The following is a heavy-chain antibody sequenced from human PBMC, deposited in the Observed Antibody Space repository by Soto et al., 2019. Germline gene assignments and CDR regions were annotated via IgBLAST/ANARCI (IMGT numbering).Heavy chain of an antibody. CDR3: AREATVKEGDSYYYGMDV. J-gene: IGHJ6*02. Sequence: QVQLVQSGAEVKKPGASVKVSCKASGYTFTSYDINWVRQATGQGLEWMGWMNPNSGNTGYAQKFQGRVTMTRNTSISTAYMELSSLRSEDTAVYYCAREATVKEGDSYYYGMDVWGQGTTVTVSS. D-gene: IGHD4-4*01. V-gene: IGHV1-8*01. CDR2: MNPNSGNT. CDR1: GYTFTSYD.